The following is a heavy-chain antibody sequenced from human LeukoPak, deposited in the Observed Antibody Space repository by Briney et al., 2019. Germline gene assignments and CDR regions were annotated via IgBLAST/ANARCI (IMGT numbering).Heavy chain of an antibody. J-gene: IGHJ4*02. Sequence: ASVKVSCKVSGYTLTELSMHWVRQAPGKGLEWMGGFDPEDGETIYAQKFQGRVTMTEDTSTDTAYMELSSLRSEDTAVYYCATGPRYYDFWWTGIDYWGQGTLVTVSS. V-gene: IGHV1-24*01. CDR3: ATGPRYYDFWWTGIDY. D-gene: IGHD3-3*01. CDR2: FDPEDGET. CDR1: GYTLTELS.